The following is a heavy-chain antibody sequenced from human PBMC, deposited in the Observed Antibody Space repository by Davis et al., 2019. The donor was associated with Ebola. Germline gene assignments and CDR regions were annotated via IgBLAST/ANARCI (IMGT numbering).Heavy chain of an antibody. D-gene: IGHD3-22*01. CDR2: ISYDGSNK. CDR1: GFTFSSYA. V-gene: IGHV3-30-3*01. J-gene: IGHJ6*04. CDR3: ARDVNAPYYYDSSGYYYVYYYYGMDV. Sequence: GESLKISCAASGFTFSSYAMHWVRQAPGKGLEWVAVISYDGSNKYYADSVKGRFTISRDNSKNTLYLQMNSLRAEDTAVYYCARDVNAPYYYDSSGYYYVYYYYGMDVWGKGTTVTVSS.